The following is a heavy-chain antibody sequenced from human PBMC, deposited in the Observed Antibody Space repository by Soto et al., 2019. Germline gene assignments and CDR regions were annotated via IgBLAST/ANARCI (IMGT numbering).Heavy chain of an antibody. D-gene: IGHD2-2*01. CDR3: ARDSGYCSSTSCYPNYGMDV. CDR2: IRSSSSTI. J-gene: IGHJ6*02. V-gene: IGHV3-48*02. CDR1: GFTFSSYS. Sequence: GGSLRLSCAASGFTFSSYSMNWVRQAPGKGLEWVSYIRSSSSTIYYADSVKGRFTISRDNAKNSLYLQMNSLRDEDTAVYYCARDSGYCSSTSCYPNYGMDVWGQGTTVTVSS.